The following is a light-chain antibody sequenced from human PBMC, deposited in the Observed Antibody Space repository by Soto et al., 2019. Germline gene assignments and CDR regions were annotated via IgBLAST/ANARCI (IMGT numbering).Light chain of an antibody. V-gene: IGLV1-40*01. CDR3: QSYDSGPPESYV. Sequence: QSVLTQPPSVSGAPGQTVTISCTGSSSNIGAGFGVHWYQHLPGTTPKLLIHSDVSRPSGVSDRFSAFDSGASASLVISGLQPEDEGDYFCQSYDSGPPESYVFGPGTKVTVL. CDR1: SSNIGAGFG. J-gene: IGLJ1*01. CDR2: SDV.